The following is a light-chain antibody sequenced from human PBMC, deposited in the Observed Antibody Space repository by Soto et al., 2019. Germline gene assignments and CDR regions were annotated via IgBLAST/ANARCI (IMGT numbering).Light chain of an antibody. CDR3: QQANSFPLT. CDR2: AAS. Sequence: IQLTQSPSSLSSSVGDVVTITCRASQGLSSWLDWYQKKQGKAPKLLIYAASSLQSGVPSRLRGSGYGTDFTLTISSLKNEDFATYYCQQANSFPLTFGGGTKVDIK. V-gene: IGKV1-12*01. CDR1: QGLSSW. J-gene: IGKJ4*01.